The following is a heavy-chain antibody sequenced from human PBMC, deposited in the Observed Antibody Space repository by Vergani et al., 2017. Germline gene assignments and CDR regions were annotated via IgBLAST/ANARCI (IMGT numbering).Heavy chain of an antibody. D-gene: IGHD5-12*01. J-gene: IGHJ4*02. V-gene: IGHV3-11*01. CDR1: GFTVSSNY. CDR3: AKGVATIGRFDY. Sequence: VQLVESGGGLIQPGGSLRLSCAASGFTVSSNYMSWVRQAPGKGLEWVSYISSGGSTIYYADSVKGRFTISRDNAKNSLYLQMNSLRAEDTAVYYCAKGVATIGRFDYWGQGTLVTVSS. CDR2: ISSGGSTI.